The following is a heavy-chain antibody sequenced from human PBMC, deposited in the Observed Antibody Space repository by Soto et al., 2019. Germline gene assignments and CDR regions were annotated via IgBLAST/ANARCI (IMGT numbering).Heavy chain of an antibody. CDR2: MQPSTGRT. J-gene: IGHJ4*02. CDR1: GYTFNDYY. D-gene: IGHD1-26*01. V-gene: IGHV1-8*02. Sequence: ASVKVSCKASGYTFNDYYIYWVRQTAGQGLEWMGWMQPSTGRTGYAQKFQGRVTMTRDTSINTAYMELTTLTSDDTAFYYCARGVSAGVDYWGQGTLVTVSS. CDR3: ARGVSAGVDY.